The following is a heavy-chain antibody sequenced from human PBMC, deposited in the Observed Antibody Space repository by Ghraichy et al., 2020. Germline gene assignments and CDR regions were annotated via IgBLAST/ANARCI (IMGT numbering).Heavy chain of an antibody. J-gene: IGHJ6*02. CDR1: GGFINSGAHS. CDR2: IYHSGNA. Sequence: SETLSLTCAVSGGFINSGAHSWTWVRQPPGQGLEWIGYIYHSGNAYYNPSLKSRVSFLVDRSMNRFSLNLNSMTAADTAVYYCAVLASNGVDVWGRGATVTVSS. V-gene: IGHV4-30-2*01. D-gene: IGHD3-3*01. CDR3: AVLASNGVDV.